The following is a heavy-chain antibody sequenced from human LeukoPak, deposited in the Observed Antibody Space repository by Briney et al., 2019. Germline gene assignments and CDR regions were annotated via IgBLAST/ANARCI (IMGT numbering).Heavy chain of an antibody. CDR2: IYWDDDR. CDR3: AHRKNYYDSSVFDN. CDR1: GFSLNTRGVG. V-gene: IGHV2-5*02. J-gene: IGHJ4*02. D-gene: IGHD3-22*01. Sequence: KLSGPTLVNPTHTLTLTCTFSGFSLNTRGVGVGWIRQPPGRALEWLALIYWDDDRRYSPSLKSRLTITKDTSKNQVVLTMTNMDPVDTATYFCAHRKNYYDSSVFDNWGQGTLVTVSS.